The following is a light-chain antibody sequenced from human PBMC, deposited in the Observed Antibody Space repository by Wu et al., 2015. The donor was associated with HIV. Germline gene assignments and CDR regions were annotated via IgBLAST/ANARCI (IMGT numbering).Light chain of an antibody. Sequence: SASVGDRVTITCRASQSXNSXLAXFQXKPGKVPKRLIFAASSLQRGVPSRFSGSRSGTEFTLTISGLQPEDFATYYCLQHNYFPWTFGQGTKVEIK. CDR3: LQHNYFPWT. J-gene: IGKJ1*01. CDR2: AAS. CDR1: QSXNSX. V-gene: IGKV1-17*03.